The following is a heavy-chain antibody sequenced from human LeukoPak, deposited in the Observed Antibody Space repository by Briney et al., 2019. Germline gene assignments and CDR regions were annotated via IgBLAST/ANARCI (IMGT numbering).Heavy chain of an antibody. D-gene: IGHD6-19*01. CDR2: ISGSGGST. J-gene: IGHJ4*02. Sequence: PGGSLRLSCAASGFTVSSNYMSWVRQAPGKGLEWVSAISGSGGSTYYADSVKGRFTISRDNSKNTLYLQMNSLRAEDTAVYYCAKSLAVARHRYFDYWGQGTLVTVSS. CDR1: GFTVSSNY. V-gene: IGHV3-23*01. CDR3: AKSLAVARHRYFDY.